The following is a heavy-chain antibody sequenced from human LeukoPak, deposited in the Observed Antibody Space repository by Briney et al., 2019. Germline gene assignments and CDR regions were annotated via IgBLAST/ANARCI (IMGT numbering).Heavy chain of an antibody. CDR1: GYTFTSYG. Sequence: ASVKVSCKASGYTFTSYGISWVRQAPGQGLEWMGWISAYNGNTNYAQKLQGRVTMTTDTSTSTDYMELRSLRSDDTAVYYCARDRGYSYGIFDYWGQGTLVTVSS. CDR2: ISAYNGNT. V-gene: IGHV1-18*01. J-gene: IGHJ4*02. D-gene: IGHD5-18*01. CDR3: ARDRGYSYGIFDY.